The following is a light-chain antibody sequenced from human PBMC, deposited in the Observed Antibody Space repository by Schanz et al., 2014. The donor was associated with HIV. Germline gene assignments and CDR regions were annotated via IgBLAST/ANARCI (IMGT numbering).Light chain of an antibody. CDR1: QSVGTN. J-gene: IGKJ1*01. CDR2: GAS. V-gene: IGKV3-20*01. CDR3: QQYGSSPWT. Sequence: EIVLTQSPATLSVSPGETVTLSCRASQSVGTNLAWYQQKPGQTPSLLIYGASTRATGIPDRFSGSGSGTDFTLTISRLEPEDFAVYYCQQYGSSPWTFGQGTKVEIK.